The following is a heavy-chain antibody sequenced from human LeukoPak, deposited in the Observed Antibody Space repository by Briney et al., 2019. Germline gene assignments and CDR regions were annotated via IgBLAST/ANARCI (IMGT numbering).Heavy chain of an antibody. V-gene: IGHV1-24*01. J-gene: IGHJ5*02. CDR3: ARPRLASNNWFDP. Sequence: ASVKVSCKVSGYTLTELSMHWVRQAPGKGLEWMGGFDPEDGETIYAQKFQGRVTMTTDTSTSTAYMELRSLRSDDTAVYYCARPRLASNNWFDPWGQGTLVTVSS. CDR2: FDPEDGET. D-gene: IGHD2-15*01. CDR1: GYTLTELS.